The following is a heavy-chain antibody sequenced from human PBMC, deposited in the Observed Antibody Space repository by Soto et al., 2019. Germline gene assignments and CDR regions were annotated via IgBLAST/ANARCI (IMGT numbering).Heavy chain of an antibody. J-gene: IGHJ4*02. Sequence: EVQLVESGGGLVKPGRSLRLSCTASGFTFGDYAMSWFRQAPGKGLEWVGFIRSKAYGGTTEYAASVKGRFTISRDDSKSIAYLQMNSLKTEDTAVYYCTRDQLLWFGELSAAGNYWGQGTLVTVSS. CDR3: TRDQLLWFGELSAAGNY. V-gene: IGHV3-49*05. CDR1: GFTFGDYA. D-gene: IGHD3-10*01. CDR2: IRSKAYGGTT.